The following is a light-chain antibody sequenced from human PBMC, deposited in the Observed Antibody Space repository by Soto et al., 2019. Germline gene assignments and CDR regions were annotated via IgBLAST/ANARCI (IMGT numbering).Light chain of an antibody. CDR3: SSYTTTSTLGV. J-gene: IGLJ3*02. Sequence: QSALTQPASVSGSPGQSITISCTGTSSDVGPYNYVSWYQHHPGKAPKLLIYEVSNRPSGISNRFSGSKSGNTASLTISGLQAEDEADYYCSSYTTTSTLGVFGGGTKLTVL. CDR2: EVS. V-gene: IGLV2-14*01. CDR1: SSDVGPYNY.